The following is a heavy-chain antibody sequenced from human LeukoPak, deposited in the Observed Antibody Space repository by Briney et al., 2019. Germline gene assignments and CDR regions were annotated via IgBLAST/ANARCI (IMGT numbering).Heavy chain of an antibody. D-gene: IGHD6-19*01. CDR3: ARDHTNTGWWTNAFDV. CDR1: GFTFSSYS. J-gene: IGHJ3*01. CDR2: ISYDGSNK. Sequence: GGSLRLSCAASGFTFSSYSMNWVRQAPGKGLEWVTVISYDGSNKYFAGSVKGRFTVSRDNSKNTVYLQMNSLRDDDTAVYYCARDHTNTGWWTNAFDVWGQGTVVIVSS. V-gene: IGHV3-30*03.